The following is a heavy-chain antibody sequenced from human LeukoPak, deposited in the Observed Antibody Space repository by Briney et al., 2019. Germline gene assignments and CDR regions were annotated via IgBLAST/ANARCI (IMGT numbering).Heavy chain of an antibody. V-gene: IGHV3-66*04. CDR3: AKHSGLVRSYGYTDY. Sequence: PGGSLRLSCAASGFTVSDNYMSWVRQAPGKGLEWVSVMYSRGDTYYANSVKGRFTISRDNSKNTLYLQMNSLRAEDTAVYYCAKHSGLVRSYGYTDYWGQGTLVTVSS. J-gene: IGHJ4*02. CDR1: GFTVSDNY. CDR2: MYSRGDT. D-gene: IGHD5-18*01.